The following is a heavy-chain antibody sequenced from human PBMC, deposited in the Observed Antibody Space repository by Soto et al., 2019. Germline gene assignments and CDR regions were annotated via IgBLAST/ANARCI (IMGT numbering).Heavy chain of an antibody. CDR2: FDPEDGET. Sequence: GGSEKVSCKVFGYTLTELSMHCVLQAPGKGLEWMGGFDPEDGETIYAQKFQGRVTMTEDTSTDTAYMELSSLRSEDTAVYYCATDLGHSDYSNPKVSYVMDVWGKGTTVTVSP. V-gene: IGHV1-24*01. J-gene: IGHJ6*04. CDR3: ATDLGHSDYSNPKVSYVMDV. D-gene: IGHD4-4*01. CDR1: GYTLTELS.